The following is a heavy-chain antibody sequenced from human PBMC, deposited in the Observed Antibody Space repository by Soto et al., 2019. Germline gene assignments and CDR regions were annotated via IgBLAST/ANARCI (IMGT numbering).Heavy chain of an antibody. CDR3: AKAPMTYDFPYYFDY. J-gene: IGHJ4*02. CDR2: IGGSGGRT. CDR1: GFTFSSSA. V-gene: IGHV3-23*01. Sequence: EVQLLESGGGLVQPGGSLRLTCAASGFTFSSSAMSWVRQAPGRGLEWLSAIGGSGGRTYYADSVKGRFTISRDSSKDTLYLPMNSLRAEDTAVYYCAKAPMTYDFPYYFDYWGQGILVTVSS. D-gene: IGHD3-3*01.